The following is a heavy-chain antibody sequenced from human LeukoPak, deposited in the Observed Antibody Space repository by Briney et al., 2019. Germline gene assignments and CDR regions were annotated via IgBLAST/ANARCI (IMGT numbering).Heavy chain of an antibody. D-gene: IGHD1-26*01. CDR2: MYSGGST. V-gene: IGHV3-53*01. Sequence: GGSLRLSCAASGFTVSNNYISWVRQAPGKGLEWVSVMYSGGSTNYADSVKGRFIISRDDSKNILDLQMNSLKTEDTAVYYCARGNYATTGPGALDLWGRGTMVTVSS. CDR3: ARGNYATTGPGALDL. J-gene: IGHJ3*01. CDR1: GFTVSNNY.